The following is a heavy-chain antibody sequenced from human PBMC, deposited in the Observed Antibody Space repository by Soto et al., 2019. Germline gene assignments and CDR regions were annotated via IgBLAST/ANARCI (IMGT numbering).Heavy chain of an antibody. CDR1: ACTFSNYV. Sequence: AACRIYFKTAACTFSNYVFGWVRQAPGQGLEWMGWISGYNGNTNHAQKLQGRVTMTTDTSTSTAYMELSSLRSEDTAVYYCARGYDFLGGMDVWGQGTTVTVSS. V-gene: IGHV1-18*01. CDR2: ISGYNGNT. D-gene: IGHD3-3*01. J-gene: IGHJ6*02. CDR3: ARGYDFLGGMDV.